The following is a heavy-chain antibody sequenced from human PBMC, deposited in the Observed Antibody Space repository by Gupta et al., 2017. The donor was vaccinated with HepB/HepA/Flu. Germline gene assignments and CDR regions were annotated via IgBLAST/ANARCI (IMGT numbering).Heavy chain of an antibody. CDR1: GFNFDDFG. J-gene: IGHJ6*03. D-gene: IGHD2/OR15-2a*01. CDR2: VSYDGSEK. Sequence: QVQMVESGGGGVQPGRSRRVSCVASGFNFDDFGIHWVSQAPGKGLEWVAAVSYDGSEKFYTDSVKGRFTIFRDNSKNTLFLQMGSLRGEDTAVYYCARGIDSFYMDVWGKGTTVIVSS. V-gene: IGHV3-30*03. CDR3: ARGIDSFYMDV.